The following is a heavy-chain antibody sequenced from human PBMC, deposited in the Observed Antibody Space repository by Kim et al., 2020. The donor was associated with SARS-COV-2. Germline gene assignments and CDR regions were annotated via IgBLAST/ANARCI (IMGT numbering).Heavy chain of an antibody. V-gene: IGHV4-34*01. CDR3: ARGRAGGVPAPVLGLGPFFDSYAMGV. D-gene: IGHD3-10*02. Sequence: SETLSLTCAVYGGSFSDYNWSWIRQPPGKGLEWIGEINQSGSTNLSPSLKSRITLSVDTSTSQFSLRLKSMTATDTAVYYCARGRAGGVPAPVLGLGPFFDSYAMGVWGRGTPVAVP. CDR1: GGSFSDYN. CDR2: INQSGST. J-gene: IGHJ6*02.